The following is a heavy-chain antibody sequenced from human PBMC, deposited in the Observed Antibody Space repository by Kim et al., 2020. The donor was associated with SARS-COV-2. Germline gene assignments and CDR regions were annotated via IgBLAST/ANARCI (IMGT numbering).Heavy chain of an antibody. V-gene: IGHV4-4*02. CDR3: ARDQGSRPYYYYGMDV. J-gene: IGHJ6*02. D-gene: IGHD6-13*01. Sequence: SLKSRVTISVDKSKNQFSLKLSSVTAADTAVYYCARDQGSRPYYYYGMDVWGQGTTVTVSS.